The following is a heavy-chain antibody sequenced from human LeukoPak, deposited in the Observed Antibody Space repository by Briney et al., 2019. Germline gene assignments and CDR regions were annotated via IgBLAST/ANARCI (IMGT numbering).Heavy chain of an antibody. CDR1: GYSFTSYW. CDR3: ARQDIVVVPAAIGAFDI. Sequence: RGESLKISCKGSGYSFTSYWIGWVRQMPGKGLEWMGIIYPGDSNTRYSPSFQGQVTISADKSISTAYLQWSSLKASDTAMYYCARQDIVVVPAAIGAFDIWGQGTMVTVSS. CDR2: IYPGDSNT. J-gene: IGHJ3*02. D-gene: IGHD2-2*02. V-gene: IGHV5-51*01.